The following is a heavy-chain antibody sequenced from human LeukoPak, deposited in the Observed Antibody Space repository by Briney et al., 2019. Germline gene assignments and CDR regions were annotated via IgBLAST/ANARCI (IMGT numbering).Heavy chain of an antibody. J-gene: IGHJ5*02. V-gene: IGHV3-7*01. Sequence: QAGGSLRLSCAASGFTFSSYWMSWVRQAPRKGPEWVANIKQDGSEKYYVDSVKGRFTISRDNAKNSLYLQMNSLRAEDTAVYYCARETGDIVLMVYDNWFDPWGQGTLVTVSS. CDR2: IKQDGSEK. CDR1: GFTFSSYW. CDR3: ARETGDIVLMVYDNWFDP. D-gene: IGHD2-8*01.